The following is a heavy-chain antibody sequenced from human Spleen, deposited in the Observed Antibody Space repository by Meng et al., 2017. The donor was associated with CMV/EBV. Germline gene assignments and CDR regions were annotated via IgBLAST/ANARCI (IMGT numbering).Heavy chain of an antibody. J-gene: IGHJ4*01. D-gene: IGHD2-15*01. CDR2: ISYSGGGT. V-gene: IGHV3-23*01. Sequence: ETLSLTCAVYGGSFSGYFWSWIRQPPGKGLEWVSSISYSGGGTYYADSVKGRFTISRDNSKNTLYLQMNSLRAEDTAVFYCARRVVGDYYFDFWGHGTLVTVSS. CDR3: ARRVVGDYYFDF. CDR1: GGSFSGYF.